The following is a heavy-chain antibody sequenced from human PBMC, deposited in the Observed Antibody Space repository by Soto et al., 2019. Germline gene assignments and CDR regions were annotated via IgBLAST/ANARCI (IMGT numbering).Heavy chain of an antibody. J-gene: IGHJ4*02. D-gene: IGHD2-8*02. CDR1: GGTFSSYA. CDR2: IIPIFGTA. CDR3: ARGIEEPGDYLDY. Sequence: ASVKVSCKASGGTFSSYAISWVRQAPGQGLEWMGGIIPIFGTANYAQKFQGRVTITADESTSTAYMELSSLRSEDTAVYYCARGIEEPGDYLDYWGQGTLVTVSS. V-gene: IGHV1-69*13.